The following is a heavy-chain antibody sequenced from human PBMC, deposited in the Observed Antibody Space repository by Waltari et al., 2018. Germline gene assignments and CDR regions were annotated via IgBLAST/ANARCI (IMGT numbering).Heavy chain of an antibody. CDR2: IYRSGKT. CDR1: GESLTNNFW. J-gene: IGHJ4*02. CDR3: ARDRGKGLYLDS. Sequence: QVQLRESGPGLVNPSGTLSLTCFVSGESLTNNFWWSWVRQRPGKRLEWLGQIYRSGKTNYNPPLESRIIVSSDTSNNQLSLELTSVTAADTAIYYCARDRGKGLYLDSWGQGILVTVSP. D-gene: IGHD2-15*01. V-gene: IGHV4-4*02.